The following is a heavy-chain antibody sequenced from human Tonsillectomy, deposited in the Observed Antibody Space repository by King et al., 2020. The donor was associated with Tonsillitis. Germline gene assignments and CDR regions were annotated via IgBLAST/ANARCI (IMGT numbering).Heavy chain of an antibody. CDR3: TRQKGPAAGSTNFDY. V-gene: IGHV3-73*01. D-gene: IGHD6-13*01. J-gene: IGHJ4*02. CDR1: GFTFSDSA. Sequence: VQLVESGGGLVQPGGSLKLSCAASGFTFSDSAIHWVRQASGKGLEWVGRIRSKAHNYATVYAASVRGRFTISSDDSNNTAYRQMNSLKTEDTALYFCTRQKGPAAGSTNFDYWGQGTLVTVSS. CDR2: IRSKAHNYAT.